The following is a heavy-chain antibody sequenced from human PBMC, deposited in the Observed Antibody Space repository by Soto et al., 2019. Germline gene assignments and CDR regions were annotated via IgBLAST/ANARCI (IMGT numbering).Heavy chain of an antibody. V-gene: IGHV3-23*01. D-gene: IGHD3-9*01. CDR3: AKDQVLVRYFDWHIDY. CDR1: GFTFSSYA. Sequence: GSLRLSCAASGFTFSSYAMSWVRQAPGKGLEWVSAISGSGGSTYYADSVKGRFTISRDNSKNTLYLQMNSLRAEDTAVYYCAKDQVLVRYFDWHIDYWGQGTLVTVSS. CDR2: ISGSGGST. J-gene: IGHJ4*02.